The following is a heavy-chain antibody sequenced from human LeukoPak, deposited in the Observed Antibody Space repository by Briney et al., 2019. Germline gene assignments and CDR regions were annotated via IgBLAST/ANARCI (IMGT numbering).Heavy chain of an antibody. CDR1: GGSISSYY. CDR3: ARDRGEMTEKYFDS. Sequence: SETLSLTCTVSGGSISSYYWSWIRQPPGKGLEWIGYIFYSGSTNYNPSLRSRVTMSLDTSKNQFSLKLSSVTAADTAVYYCARDRGEMTEKYFDSWGQGTLVTVSS. J-gene: IGHJ4*02. CDR2: IFYSGST. V-gene: IGHV4-59*12.